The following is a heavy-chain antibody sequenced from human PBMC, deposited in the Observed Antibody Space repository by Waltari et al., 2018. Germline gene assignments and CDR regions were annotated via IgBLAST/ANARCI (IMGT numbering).Heavy chain of an antibody. Sequence: QLQLQESGPGLVKPSETLSLTCTVSGGSISSSSYYWGWIRQPPGKGLEWIGSIYYGGSNDYNPAIKSRVTRSVDTSKNQFSLKLSSVTAADTAVYYCARMMRGVGKRGYFDYWGQGTLVTVSS. CDR3: ARMMRGVGKRGYFDY. D-gene: IGHD3-22*01. J-gene: IGHJ4*02. CDR1: GGSISSSSYY. CDR2: IYYGGSN. V-gene: IGHV4-39*01.